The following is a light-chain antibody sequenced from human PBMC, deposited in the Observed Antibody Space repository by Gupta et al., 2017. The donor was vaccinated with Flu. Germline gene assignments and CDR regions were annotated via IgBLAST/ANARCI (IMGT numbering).Light chain of an antibody. CDR2: KAS. J-gene: IGKJ2*01. CDR1: QSTGTW. CDR3: QHDNIFPYT. V-gene: IGKV1-5*03. Sequence: DIQMTQSPSTLSASVGDRVTITCRASQSTGTWLAWYQQKPGQAPKLLIYKASTLESGVPSRFSGGGSGTEFTLTISSLQPDDSATYYCQHDNIFPYTFGQGTKLEIK.